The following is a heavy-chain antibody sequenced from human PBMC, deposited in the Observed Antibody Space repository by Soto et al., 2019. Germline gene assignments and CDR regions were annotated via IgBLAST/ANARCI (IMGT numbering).Heavy chain of an antibody. J-gene: IGHJ5*02. CDR2: IYYSGST. Sequence: PSETLSLTCTVSGGSISSSSYYWGWIRQPPGKGLEWIGSIYYSGSTYYNPSLKSRVTISVDTSKNQFSLKLSSVTAADTAVYYCARQLSVVPLRVWFDPWGQGTLVTVSS. V-gene: IGHV4-39*01. D-gene: IGHD2-21*01. CDR3: ARQLSVVPLRVWFDP. CDR1: GGSISSSSYY.